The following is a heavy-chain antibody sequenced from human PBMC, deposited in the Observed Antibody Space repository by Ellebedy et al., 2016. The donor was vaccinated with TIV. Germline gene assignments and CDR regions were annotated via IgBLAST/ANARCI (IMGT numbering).Heavy chain of an antibody. CDR1: GFTFSNYA. V-gene: IGHV3-23*01. D-gene: IGHD2-21*02. J-gene: IGHJ4*02. Sequence: PGGSLRLSCAASGFTFSNYAMSWVRQAPGKGLEWVSGFGVSGDTTYYADSVKGRFTISRDNAKNSLYLQMNSLRAEDTAVYYCVTTARIADYWGQGTLVTVSS. CDR3: VTTARIADY. CDR2: FGVSGDTT.